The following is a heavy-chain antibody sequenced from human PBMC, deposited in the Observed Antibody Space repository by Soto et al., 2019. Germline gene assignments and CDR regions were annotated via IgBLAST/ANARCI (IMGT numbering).Heavy chain of an antibody. V-gene: IGHV1-58*01. J-gene: IGHJ4*02. CDR3: ARDDSSGRGLRNDY. D-gene: IGHD2-15*01. CDR1: GFTFTSSA. Sequence: ASVKVSCKASGFTFTSSAVQWVRQARGQRLEWIGWIVVGSGNTNYAQKFQERVTITRDTSTSTAYMELSSLRSEDTAVYYCARDDSSGRGLRNDYWGQGTLVTVSS. CDR2: IVVGSGNT.